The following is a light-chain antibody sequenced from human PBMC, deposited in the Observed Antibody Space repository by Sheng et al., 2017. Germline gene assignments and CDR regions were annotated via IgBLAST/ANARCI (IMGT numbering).Light chain of an antibody. CDR2: DNY. CDR1: SSNIGSHY. V-gene: IGLV1-51*01. J-gene: IGLJ3*02. Sequence: QSVLTQPPSVSAAPGQRVSISCSGSSSNIGSHYVSWYQQLPGTAPRLLIYDNYKRPSGIPDRFSGSRSDTSAILAITGLQTGDEADYYCGTWDSSLSVWVFGGGT. CDR3: GTWDSSLSVWV.